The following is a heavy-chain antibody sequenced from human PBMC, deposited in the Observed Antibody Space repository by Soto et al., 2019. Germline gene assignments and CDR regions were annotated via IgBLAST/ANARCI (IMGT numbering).Heavy chain of an antibody. CDR3: AKDSKITTYYDFWSGYPNPVVGYFDY. CDR2: ISGSGGST. Sequence: GGSLRLSCAASGFTFSSYAMSWVRQAPGKGLEWVSAISGSGGSTYYADSVKGRFTISRDNSKNTLYLQMNSLRAEDTAVYYCAKDSKITTYYDFWSGYPNPVVGYFDYWGQGTLVTVSS. J-gene: IGHJ4*02. CDR1: GFTFSSYA. V-gene: IGHV3-23*01. D-gene: IGHD3-3*01.